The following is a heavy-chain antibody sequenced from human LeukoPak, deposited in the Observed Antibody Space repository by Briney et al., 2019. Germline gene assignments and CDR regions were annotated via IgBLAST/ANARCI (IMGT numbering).Heavy chain of an antibody. J-gene: IGHJ5*02. CDR2: IYYSGST. V-gene: IGHV4-59*08. Sequence: PSKTLSLTCTVSGGSISSYYWSWIRQPPGKGLEWIGYIYYSGSTNYNPSLKSRVAISVDTSNNQFSLKLTSVTAADTTVYFCARGAYGSRNSNWFDPWGQGTLVTVSS. CDR3: ARGAYGSRNSNWFDP. CDR1: GGSISSYY. D-gene: IGHD3-10*01.